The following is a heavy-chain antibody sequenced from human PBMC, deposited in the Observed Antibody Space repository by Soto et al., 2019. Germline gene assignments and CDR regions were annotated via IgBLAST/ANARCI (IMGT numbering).Heavy chain of an antibody. CDR3: ARDAPGYSSSWRFPFDY. CDR1: GGSFSGYY. Sequence: SETLSLTCAVYGGSFSGYYWSWIRQPPGKGLEWIGEINHSGSTNYNPSLKSRVTISVDTSKNQFSLKLSSVTAADTAVYYCARDAPGYSSSWRFPFDYWGQGTLVTVSS. J-gene: IGHJ4*02. V-gene: IGHV4-34*01. CDR2: INHSGST. D-gene: IGHD6-13*01.